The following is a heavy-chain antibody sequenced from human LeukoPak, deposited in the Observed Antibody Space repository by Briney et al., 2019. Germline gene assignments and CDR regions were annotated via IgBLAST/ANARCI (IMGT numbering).Heavy chain of an antibody. J-gene: IGHJ5*02. CDR1: GGSISSGSYY. V-gene: IGHV4-61*02. CDR3: ARARLDSRYNWFDP. D-gene: IGHD6-13*01. CDR2: IYTSGST. Sequence: SQTLSLTCTVSGGSISSGSYYWSWIRQPAGKGLEWIGRIYTSGSTNYNPSLKSRVTISVDTSKNQFSLKLSYVTAADTAVYYCARARLDSRYNWFDPWGQGTLVTVSS.